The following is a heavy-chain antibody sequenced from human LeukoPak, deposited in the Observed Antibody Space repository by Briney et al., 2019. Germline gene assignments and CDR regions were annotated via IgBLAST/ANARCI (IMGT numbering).Heavy chain of an antibody. Sequence: ASETLSLTCTVSGGSISSSSYYWGWIRQPPGKGLEWIGSIYYSGSTYYNPSLKSRVTISVDTSKNQFSLKLSSVTAADTAVSYCARPHISSGWYSNNAFDIWGQGTMVTVSS. J-gene: IGHJ3*02. CDR1: GGSISSSSYY. CDR2: IYYSGST. V-gene: IGHV4-39*01. CDR3: ARPHISSGWYSNNAFDI. D-gene: IGHD6-19*01.